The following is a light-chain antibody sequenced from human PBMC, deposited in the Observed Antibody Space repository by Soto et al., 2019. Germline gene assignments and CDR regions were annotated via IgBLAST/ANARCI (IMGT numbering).Light chain of an antibody. CDR2: DVS. V-gene: IGLV2-14*01. CDR1: SSDVGGYNY. CDR3: SSYTSSSTVV. J-gene: IGLJ2*01. Sequence: QSALTQPASVSGSPGQSITISCTGTSSDVGGYNYVSWYQQHPGKAPKHMIYDVSNRPSGVSNRFSGSKSGNTASLTISGLQADDEADYYCSSYTSSSTVVFGGGTQLTVL.